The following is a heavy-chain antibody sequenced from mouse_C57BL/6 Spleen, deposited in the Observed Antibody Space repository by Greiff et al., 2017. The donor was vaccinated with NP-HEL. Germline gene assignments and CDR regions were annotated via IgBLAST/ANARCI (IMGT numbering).Heavy chain of an antibody. CDR2: IDPANGHT. D-gene: IGHD4-1*01. V-gene: IGHV14-3*01. CDR3: ATNWDPWFAY. Sequence: VQLHQSVAELVRPGASVKFSCTASCFHIQNTYMPWVQPRPDQGLAWIGRIDPANGHTKYSPKFPGTATITADTSSNTADLQLSSLTSEDTAIDYCATNWDPWFAYWGKGTLVTVSA. J-gene: IGHJ3*01. CDR1: CFHIQNTY.